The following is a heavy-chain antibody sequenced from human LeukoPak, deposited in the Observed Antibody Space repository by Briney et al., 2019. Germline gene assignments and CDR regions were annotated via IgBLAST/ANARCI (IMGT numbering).Heavy chain of an antibody. CDR1: GFTFSSYS. D-gene: IGHD6-6*01. J-gene: IGHJ6*03. CDR2: ISSSSSYI. V-gene: IGHV3-21*01. CDR3: ARVVLAARWYYMDV. Sequence: PGGSLRLSCAASGFTFSSYSMNWVRQAPGKGLEWVSSISSSSSYIYYADSVKGRFTISRDNAKNSLYLQMNSLRAEDTAVYYCARVVLAARWYYMDVWGKGTTVTVSS.